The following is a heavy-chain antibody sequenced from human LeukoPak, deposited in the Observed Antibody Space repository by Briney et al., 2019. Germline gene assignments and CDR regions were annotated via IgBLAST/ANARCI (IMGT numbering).Heavy chain of an antibody. CDR3: ARGGYSGYGEFDY. D-gene: IGHD5-12*01. V-gene: IGHV4-30-2*01. J-gene: IGHJ4*02. CDR2: IYHSGVT. Sequence: PSQTLSLTCAVSGGSISSDSYSWSWIRQPPGKGLEGIGYIYHSGVTYYSPSLKSRVTISVDRSKNQFSLKLPSVTAADTAVYYCARGGYSGYGEFDYWGQGTLVTVSS. CDR1: GGSISSDSYS.